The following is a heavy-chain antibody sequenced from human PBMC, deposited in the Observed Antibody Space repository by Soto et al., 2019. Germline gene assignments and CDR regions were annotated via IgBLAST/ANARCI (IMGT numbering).Heavy chain of an antibody. Sequence: QVQLVQSGAEAKKPGASVKVSCKASGYTFTDSYIHWVRQAPGQGLEWMGWINPNSGGTNYAQRFQDRVTMTRDTSISTAYMDPGRLRSDDTAVYYCARAVSSLLYFFDYWGQGTLVTVSS. CDR1: GYTFTDSY. V-gene: IGHV1-2*02. D-gene: IGHD1-20*01. CDR2: INPNSGGT. J-gene: IGHJ4*02. CDR3: ARAVSSLLYFFDY.